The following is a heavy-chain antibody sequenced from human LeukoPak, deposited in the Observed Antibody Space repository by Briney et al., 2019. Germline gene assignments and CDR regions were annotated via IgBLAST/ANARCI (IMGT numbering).Heavy chain of an antibody. CDR3: PRLVAAAQDV. Sequence: GGSLRLSCAASGFTFSSYEMNWVRQAPGKGLEWVSSISSSSSYIYYADSVKGRFTISRDNAKNSLYLQMNSLRAEDTAVYYCPRLVAAAQDVWGQGTMVTVSS. V-gene: IGHV3-21*01. J-gene: IGHJ3*01. CDR1: GFTFSSYE. D-gene: IGHD6-13*01. CDR2: ISSSSSYI.